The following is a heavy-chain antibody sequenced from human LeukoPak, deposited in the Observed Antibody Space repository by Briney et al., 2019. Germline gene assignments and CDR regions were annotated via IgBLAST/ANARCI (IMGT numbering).Heavy chain of an antibody. CDR2: ISGSGGST. CDR1: GFTFSSYV. Sequence: GGSLRLSCAASGFTFSSYVMSWVRQAPGKGLEWVSAISGSGGSTYYADSVKGRFTISRDNSKNTLYLQMNSLRAEDTAVYYCAKGDILPNWFDPWGQGTLVTVSS. V-gene: IGHV3-23*01. D-gene: IGHD3-9*01. J-gene: IGHJ5*02. CDR3: AKGDILPNWFDP.